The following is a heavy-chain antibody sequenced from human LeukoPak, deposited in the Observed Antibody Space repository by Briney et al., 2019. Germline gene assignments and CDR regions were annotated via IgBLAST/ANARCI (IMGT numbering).Heavy chain of an antibody. J-gene: IGHJ4*02. Sequence: PGGSLRLSCAASGFIFSSYWMHWVRQAPGKGLVWVSRINSDGSSTIYADSVKGRFTISRDNAKNTLYLQMNSLRAEDTAVYYCASQPNSYGGEYYFDYWGQGTLVTVSS. V-gene: IGHV3-74*01. CDR2: INSDGSST. D-gene: IGHD5-18*01. CDR1: GFIFSSYW. CDR3: ASQPNSYGGEYYFDY.